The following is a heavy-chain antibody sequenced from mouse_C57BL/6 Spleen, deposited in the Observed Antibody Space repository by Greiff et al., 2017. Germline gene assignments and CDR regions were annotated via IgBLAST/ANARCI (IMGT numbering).Heavy chain of an antibody. V-gene: IGHV3-6*01. Sequence: EVKVEESGPGLVKPSQSLSLTCSVTGYSITSGYYWNWIRQFPGNKLEWMGYISYDGSNNYNPSLKNRISITRDTSKNQFFLKLNSVTTEDTATYYCARFDYDEDAMDYWGQGTSVTVSS. CDR1: GYSITSGYY. CDR2: ISYDGSN. D-gene: IGHD2-4*01. CDR3: ARFDYDEDAMDY. J-gene: IGHJ4*01.